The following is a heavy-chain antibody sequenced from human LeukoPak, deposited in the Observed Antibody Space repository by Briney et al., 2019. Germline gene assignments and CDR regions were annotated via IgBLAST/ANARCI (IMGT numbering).Heavy chain of an antibody. V-gene: IGHV4-34*01. Sequence: PSETLSLTCAVYGVSFSGYYWSWLRQPPGKGLEWIGEINHSGSTNYNPSLKSRVTIPVDTSKNQFSLKLSSVTAADTAVYYCAGSSGWARVGMDVWGQGTTVTVSS. CDR2: INHSGST. CDR1: GVSFSGYY. J-gene: IGHJ6*02. D-gene: IGHD6-19*01. CDR3: AGSSGWARVGMDV.